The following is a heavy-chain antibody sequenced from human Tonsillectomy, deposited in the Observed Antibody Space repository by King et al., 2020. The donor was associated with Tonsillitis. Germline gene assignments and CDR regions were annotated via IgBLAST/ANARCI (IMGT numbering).Heavy chain of an antibody. J-gene: IGHJ4*02. CDR2: ISWNSDSI. CDR1: GFTFDDYA. D-gene: IGHD3-10*01. CDR3: VKDEGDYYGSGTYYNSFDY. V-gene: IGHV3-9*01. Sequence: VQLVESGGGLVQPGRSLRVSCAASGFTFDDYAMHWVRQAPGKGLEWVSGISWNSDSIGYADSVKGRFTISRDNAKNSLYLQMNSLRAEDTALYYCVKDEGDYYGSGTYYNSFDYWGQGTLVTVSS.